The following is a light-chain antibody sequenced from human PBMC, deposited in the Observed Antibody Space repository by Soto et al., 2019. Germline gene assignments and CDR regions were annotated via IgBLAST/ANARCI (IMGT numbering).Light chain of an antibody. V-gene: IGKV3-15*01. CDR3: QQYNFWPPET. Sequence: EIVITQSPSTLSVSLGGRATLSCRASQSVSTDLAWYQQRPGQAPRLLIYGASTRATGIPARFTGSGSGTEFILTISSLQSEDSAVYYCQQYNFWPPETFGQGTKVDIK. CDR2: GAS. J-gene: IGKJ1*01. CDR1: QSVSTD.